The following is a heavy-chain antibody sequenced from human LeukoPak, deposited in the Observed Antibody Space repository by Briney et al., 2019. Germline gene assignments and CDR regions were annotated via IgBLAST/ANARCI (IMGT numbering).Heavy chain of an antibody. CDR3: ARSGLYGMDV. J-gene: IGHJ6*02. V-gene: IGHV4-34*01. CDR1: GGSFSGYY. CDR2: INHSGST. D-gene: IGHD3-3*01. Sequence: SETLSLTCAVYGGSFSGYYWSWIRQPPGKGLEWIGEINHSGSTNYNPSLKSRVTISVDTSKNQFSLKLSSVTAADTAVYYCARSGLYGMDVWGQGTTVTVSS.